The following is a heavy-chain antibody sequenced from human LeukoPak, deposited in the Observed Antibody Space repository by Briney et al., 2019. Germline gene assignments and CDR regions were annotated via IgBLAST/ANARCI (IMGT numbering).Heavy chain of an antibody. V-gene: IGHV3-7*03. J-gene: IGHJ1*01. Sequence: GGSLRLSCAASGFTFSSFWMSWVRQAPGKGLEWVANIKQDGSEKYYVDSVKGRLSFSRDNAKNSMYLQMNSLRAEDTAVYYCARESPYNGGSAEYFQHWGQGTLVTVSS. D-gene: IGHD1-14*01. CDR3: ARESPYNGGSAEYFQH. CDR2: IKQDGSEK. CDR1: GFTFSSFW.